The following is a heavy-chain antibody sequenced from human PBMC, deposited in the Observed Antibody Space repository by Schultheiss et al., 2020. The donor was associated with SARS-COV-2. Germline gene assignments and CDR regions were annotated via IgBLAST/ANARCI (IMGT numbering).Heavy chain of an antibody. Sequence: GGSLRLSCAASGFTFSSYAMHWVRQATGKGLEWVSAIGTAGDPYYPGSVKGRFTISRENAKNSLYLQMNSLRAEDTAVYYCARTSASTVAMPIWGQGTMVTVSS. J-gene: IGHJ3*02. CDR2: IGTAGDP. D-gene: IGHD4-23*01. V-gene: IGHV3-13*05. CDR3: ARTSASTVAMPI. CDR1: GFTFSSYA.